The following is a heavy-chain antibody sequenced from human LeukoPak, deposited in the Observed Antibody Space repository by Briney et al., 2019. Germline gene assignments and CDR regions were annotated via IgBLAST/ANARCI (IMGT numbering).Heavy chain of an antibody. CDR3: ASPPLGSSWAYLNY. V-gene: IGHV4-4*07. CDR2: IYTSGST. D-gene: IGHD6-13*01. CDR1: GGSISSYY. Sequence: SETLSLTCTVSGGSISSYYWSWIRQPAGKGLEWIGRIYTSGSTNYNPSLKSRVTMSVDTSKNQFSLKLSSVTAADTAVYYCASPPLGSSWAYLNYWGQGTLVTVSS. J-gene: IGHJ4*02.